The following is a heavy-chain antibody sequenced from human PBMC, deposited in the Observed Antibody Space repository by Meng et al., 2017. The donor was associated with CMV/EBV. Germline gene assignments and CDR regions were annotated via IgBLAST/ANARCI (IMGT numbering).Heavy chain of an antibody. CDR1: GFTFSSYG. J-gene: IGHJ4*02. Sequence: GESLKISCAASGFTFSSYGMHWVRQAPGKGLEWVAVIWYDGSNEYYADSVKGLFTISRDNSKNTPYLRMNSLRAEDTAVYYCAKDGPEHDYIDYWGQGTLVTVSS. CDR2: IWYDGSNE. CDR3: AKDGPEHDYIDY. V-gene: IGHV3-33*06. D-gene: IGHD1-14*01.